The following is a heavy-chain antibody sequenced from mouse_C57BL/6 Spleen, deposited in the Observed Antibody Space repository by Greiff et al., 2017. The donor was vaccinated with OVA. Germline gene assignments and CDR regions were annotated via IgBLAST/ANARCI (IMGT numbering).Heavy chain of an antibody. J-gene: IGHJ1*03. CDR2: INYDGSST. CDR1: GFTFSDYY. CDR3: ARDITTVHWYFDV. D-gene: IGHD1-1*01. Sequence: EVKLMESEGGLVQPGSSMKLSCTASGFTFSDYYMAWVRQVPEKGLEWVANINYDGSSTYYLDSLKSRFIISGDNAKNILYLQMSSLKSEDTATYYCARDITTVHWYFDVWGTGTTVTVSS. V-gene: IGHV5-16*01.